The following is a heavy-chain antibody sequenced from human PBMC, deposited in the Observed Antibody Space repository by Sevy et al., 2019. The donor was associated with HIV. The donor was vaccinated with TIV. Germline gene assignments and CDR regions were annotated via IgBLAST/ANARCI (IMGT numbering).Heavy chain of an antibody. CDR2: IIPIFGTA. J-gene: IGHJ6*03. CDR1: GGTFSSYA. CDR3: ARVKRYYGSGSYYNYYYYYMDV. D-gene: IGHD3-10*01. V-gene: IGHV1-69*13. Sequence: ASVKVSCKASGGTFSSYAISWVRQAPGQGLEWMGGIIPIFGTANYAQKFQGRVTITADESTSTAYMELSSLRSEDTAVYYCARVKRYYGSGSYYNYYYYYMDVWGKGTTVTVSS.